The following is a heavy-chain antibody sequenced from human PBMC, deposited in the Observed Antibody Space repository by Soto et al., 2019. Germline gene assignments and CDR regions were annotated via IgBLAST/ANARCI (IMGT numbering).Heavy chain of an antibody. J-gene: IGHJ4*02. CDR1: GGTFSSYA. D-gene: IGHD6-19*01. V-gene: IGHV1-69*06. CDR2: IIPIFGTA. Sequence: GASVKVSCKASGGTFSSYAISWVRQAPGQGLEWMGGIIPIFGTANYAQKFQGRVTITADKSTSTAYMELSSLRSEDTAVYYCVRGALRYSSGWYAKIYYFDYWGQGTLVTVSS. CDR3: VRGALRYSSGWYAKIYYFDY.